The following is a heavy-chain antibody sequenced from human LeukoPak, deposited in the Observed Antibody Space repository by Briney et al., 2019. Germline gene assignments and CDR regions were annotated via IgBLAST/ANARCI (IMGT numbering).Heavy chain of an antibody. CDR2: IWYDGSNK. CDR1: GFTFSSYG. J-gene: IGHJ2*01. V-gene: IGHV3-33*01. Sequence: PGGSLRLSCAASGFTFSSYGMHWVRQAPGKGLEWVAVIWYDGSNKYYVDSVKGRFTISRDNSKNMLYLQMNSLRAEDTAVYYCARDLLYSGSYSWYFDLWGRGIPVTVSS. D-gene: IGHD1-26*01. CDR3: ARDLLYSGSYSWYFDL.